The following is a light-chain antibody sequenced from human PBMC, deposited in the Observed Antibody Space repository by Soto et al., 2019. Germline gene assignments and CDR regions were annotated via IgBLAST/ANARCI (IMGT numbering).Light chain of an antibody. Sequence: DTQMTQSPSTLSASVGDRVIITCRASQSISAWLAWYQQKPGKAPKLLINKASNLQSGVPSRFSGSGSGTEFTLTISGLQPDDFATYYCQQYDSNPLTFGGGTKVEI. CDR2: KAS. J-gene: IGKJ4*01. V-gene: IGKV1-5*03. CDR1: QSISAW. CDR3: QQYDSNPLT.